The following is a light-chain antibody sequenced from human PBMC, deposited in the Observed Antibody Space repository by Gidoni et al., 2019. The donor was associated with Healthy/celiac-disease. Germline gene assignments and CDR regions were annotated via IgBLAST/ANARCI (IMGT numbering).Light chain of an antibody. CDR1: PSMISY. J-gene: IGKJ2*01. CDR2: AAS. V-gene: IGKV1-39*01. Sequence: DIQITQPPSSRSASVGDSVTITCRASPSMISYLIWYQQKPGKGAKLLIYAASSLQSGVPSRFSGSGSGTDFTLTISSLEPEDFANYYCQQSYSTPHTLGQRTEMEIK. CDR3: QQSYSTPHT.